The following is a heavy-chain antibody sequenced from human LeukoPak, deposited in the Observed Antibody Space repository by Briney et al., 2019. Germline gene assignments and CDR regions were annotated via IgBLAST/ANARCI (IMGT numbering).Heavy chain of an antibody. CDR2: ISVYNSNT. J-gene: IGHJ4*02. V-gene: IGHV1-18*01. CDR1: GYTFSNNG. CDR3: ARMGRSSASCYTLDY. Sequence: ASVKVSCKASGYTFSNNGISWVRQAPGQGLEWMGWISVYNSNTNSAQNLQGRVTMTTDTSTSTAYMELRSPRSDDTAVYYCARMGRSSASCYTLDYWGQGTLVTVSS. D-gene: IGHD2-2*02.